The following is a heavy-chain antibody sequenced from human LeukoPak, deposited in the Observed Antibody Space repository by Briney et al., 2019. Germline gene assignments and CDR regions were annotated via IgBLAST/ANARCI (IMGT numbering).Heavy chain of an antibody. Sequence: GGSLRLSCAASGFTFDDYAMSWVRQAPGKGLEWVSRINWNGGSTSYADSVKGRFTISRDNAKNSLYLQMNSLRAEDTALYYCATYRQVLLPFESWGQGTLVTVSS. V-gene: IGHV3-20*04. CDR1: GFTFDDYA. CDR2: INWNGGST. D-gene: IGHD2-8*02. J-gene: IGHJ4*02. CDR3: ATYRQVLLPFES.